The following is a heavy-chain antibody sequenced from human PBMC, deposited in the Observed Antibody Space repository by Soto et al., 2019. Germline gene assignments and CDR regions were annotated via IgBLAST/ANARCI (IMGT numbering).Heavy chain of an antibody. D-gene: IGHD5-12*01. J-gene: IGHJ5*02. CDR1: GYTLTELS. CDR2: FDPEDGET. CDR3: ATASSEWLRVRPINWFDP. Sequence: ASVKVSCKVSGYTLTELSMHWVRQAPGKGLEWMGGFDPEDGETIYAQKFQGRVTMTEDTSTDTAHMELSSLRSEDTAVYYCATASSEWLRVRPINWFDPWGQGTLVTVSS. V-gene: IGHV1-24*01.